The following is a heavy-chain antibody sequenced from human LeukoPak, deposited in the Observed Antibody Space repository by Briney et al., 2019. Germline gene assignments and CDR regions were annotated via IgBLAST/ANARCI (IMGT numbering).Heavy chain of an antibody. Sequence: GGSLRLSCAASGFTFSSYAMHWVRQAPGKGLEWVAVISYDGSNKYYADSVKGRFTISRDNSKNTLYLQMNSLRAEDTAVYYCARDRTSLIVLMVSDAFDIWGQGTMVTVSS. CDR1: GFTFSSYA. CDR2: ISYDGSNK. J-gene: IGHJ3*02. CDR3: ARDRTSLIVLMVSDAFDI. V-gene: IGHV3-30*04. D-gene: IGHD2-8*01.